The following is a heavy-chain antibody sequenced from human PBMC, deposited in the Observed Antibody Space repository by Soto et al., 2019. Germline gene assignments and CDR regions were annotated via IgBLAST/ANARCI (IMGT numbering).Heavy chain of an antibody. J-gene: IGHJ4*02. CDR3: ARVGGTGGYTYGLDY. CDR1: GGTFSSYA. Sequence: QVQLVQSGAEVKKPGSSVKVSCKASGGTFSSYAISWVRQAPGQGLEWMGGLIPVFGTGIYAQKFQGRVTITADKSTNTAYMELSSLRSEDTAVYFCARVGGTGGYTYGLDYWGQGTLVTVAS. CDR2: LIPVFGTG. D-gene: IGHD5-18*01. V-gene: IGHV1-69*06.